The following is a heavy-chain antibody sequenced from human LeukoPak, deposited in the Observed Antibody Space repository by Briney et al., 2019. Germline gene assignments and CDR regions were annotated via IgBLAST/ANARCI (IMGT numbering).Heavy chain of an antibody. J-gene: IGHJ4*02. V-gene: IGHV4-59*01. Sequence: SETLSLTCTVSGGSISSYYWSWIRQPPGKGLEWIGYIYYSGSTNYNPSLKSRVTISVDTSKNQFSLKLSSVTAADTAVYYCARYYCSGGTCYSFDYWGQGTLVTVSS. CDR1: GGSISSYY. CDR2: IYYSGST. D-gene: IGHD2-15*01. CDR3: ARYYCSGGTCYSFDY.